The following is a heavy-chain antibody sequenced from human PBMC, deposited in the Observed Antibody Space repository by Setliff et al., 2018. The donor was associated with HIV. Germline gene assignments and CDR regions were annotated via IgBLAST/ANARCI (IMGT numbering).Heavy chain of an antibody. CDR3: ARGPEEGDCSGGSCYGNFDP. V-gene: IGHV1-69*10. Sequence: SVKVSCKASGGTFNTYGFSWLRQAPGQGLEWMGGIIPILGVANYAQKFQGRLTITADKSTNTADMELSSLKSDDTAVYYCARGPEEGDCSGGSCYGNFDPWGQGTLVTVSS. CDR1: GGTFNTYG. D-gene: IGHD2-15*01. J-gene: IGHJ5*02. CDR2: IIPILGVA.